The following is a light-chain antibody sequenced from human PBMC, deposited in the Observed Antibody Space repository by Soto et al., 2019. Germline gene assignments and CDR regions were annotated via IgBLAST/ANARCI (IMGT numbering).Light chain of an antibody. CDR1: QTISNW. CDR3: QKYSYHWT. Sequence: DIQMTQSPSTLPASVGDRVTITCRASQTISNWLAWYQQKPGKVPKLLIYRASSLESGVPSRFSGSGSETEFPLSISSLKPDDFATSYCQKYSYHWTFGQGTKVEIK. J-gene: IGKJ1*01. V-gene: IGKV1-5*03. CDR2: RAS.